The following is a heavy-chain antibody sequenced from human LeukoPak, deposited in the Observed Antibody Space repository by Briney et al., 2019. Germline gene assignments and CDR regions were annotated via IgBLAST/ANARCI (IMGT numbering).Heavy chain of an antibody. CDR1: GGSFSGYY. Sequence: SETLSLTCAVYGGSFSGYYWSWIRQPPGKGLEWIGEINHSGSTNYNPSLKSRVTISVDTSKNQFSLKLSSVTAADTAVYYCAVGYSHGYVQDYWGQGTLVTVSS. V-gene: IGHV4-34*01. J-gene: IGHJ4*02. CDR3: AVGYSHGYVQDY. D-gene: IGHD5-18*01. CDR2: INHSGST.